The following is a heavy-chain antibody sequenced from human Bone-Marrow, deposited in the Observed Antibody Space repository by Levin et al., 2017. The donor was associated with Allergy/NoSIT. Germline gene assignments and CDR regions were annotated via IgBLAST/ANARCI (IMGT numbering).Heavy chain of an antibody. CDR1: GYIFTGYY. D-gene: IGHD2-15*01. V-gene: IGHV1-2*02. Sequence: GESLKISCKASGYIFTGYYIHWVRQAPGQGLEWLGWINPNSGATNYARKFQARVIMTTDTSINTAYMEMRRLTSDDTAMYYCARDAPGVAPEHPLDPWGQGALVTVSS. CDR3: ARDAPGVAPEHPLDP. CDR2: INPNSGAT. J-gene: IGHJ5*02.